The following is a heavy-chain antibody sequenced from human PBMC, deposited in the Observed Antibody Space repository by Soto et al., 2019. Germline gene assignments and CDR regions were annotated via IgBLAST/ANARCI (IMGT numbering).Heavy chain of an antibody. D-gene: IGHD6-13*01. CDR3: ARYYTSSWYIAVPGNNWFDP. CDR1: GYTFTSYG. Sequence: QVQLVQSGAEVKKPGASVKVSCKASGYTFTSYGISWVRQAPGQGLEWMGWISAYNGNTNYAQKLQGRVTMTTDTSTSTADMELRSLRSDDTAVYYCARYYTSSWYIAVPGNNWFDPWGQGTLVTVSS. J-gene: IGHJ5*02. V-gene: IGHV1-18*01. CDR2: ISAYNGNT.